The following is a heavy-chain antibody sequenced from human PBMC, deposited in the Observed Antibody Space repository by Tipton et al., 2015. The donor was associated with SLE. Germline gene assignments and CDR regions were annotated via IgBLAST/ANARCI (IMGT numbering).Heavy chain of an antibody. CDR2: ISSSGSTI. Sequence: GSLRLSCAASGFTFSSYEMNWVRQAPGKGLEWVSYISSSGSTIYYADSVKGRFTISRDNAKNSLYLQMNSLRAEDTAVYYCARREGWDAFDIWGQGTMVTVSS. V-gene: IGHV3-48*03. D-gene: IGHD1-26*01. J-gene: IGHJ3*02. CDR3: ARREGWDAFDI. CDR1: GFTFSSYE.